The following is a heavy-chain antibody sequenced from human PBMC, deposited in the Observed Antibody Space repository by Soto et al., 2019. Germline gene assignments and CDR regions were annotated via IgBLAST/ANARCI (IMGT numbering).Heavy chain of an antibody. CDR1: GYSFTSYW. J-gene: IGHJ6*02. Sequence: PGESLKISCKGSGYSFTSYWIGWVRQMPGKGLEWMGIVYPGDSDTRYSPSFQGQVTISADKSISTAYLQWSSLKASDTAMYYCARLYSGIAAASNYGMDVWGQGTTVTVSS. CDR2: VYPGDSDT. D-gene: IGHD6-13*01. CDR3: ARLYSGIAAASNYGMDV. V-gene: IGHV5-51*01.